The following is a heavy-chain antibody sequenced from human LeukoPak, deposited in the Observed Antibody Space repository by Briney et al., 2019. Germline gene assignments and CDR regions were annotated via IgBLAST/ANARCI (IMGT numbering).Heavy chain of an antibody. CDR2: IYYSGST. D-gene: IGHD3-22*01. Sequence: SETLSLTCTVSGGSISSGGYYWSWIRQHPGKGLEWIGYIYYSGSTYYNPSLKSRVTISVDTSKNQFSLKLSSVTAADTAVYYCARDFNRYCYDSSGYYYQGNWGQGTLVTVSS. V-gene: IGHV4-31*03. J-gene: IGHJ4*02. CDR1: GGSISSGGYY. CDR3: ARDFNRYCYDSSGYYYQGN.